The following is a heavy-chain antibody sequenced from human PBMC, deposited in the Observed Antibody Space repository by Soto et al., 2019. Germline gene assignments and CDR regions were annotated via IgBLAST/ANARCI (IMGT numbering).Heavy chain of an antibody. CDR3: AKDDVGRPGPYWYFDL. Sequence: GGSLRLSCAASGFTFSSYGMHWVRQAPGKGLGWVAVISYDGSNKYYADSVKGRFTISRDNSKNTLYLQMNSLRAEDTAVYYCAKDDVGRPGPYWYFDLWGRGTLVTVSS. D-gene: IGHD1-26*01. V-gene: IGHV3-30*18. J-gene: IGHJ2*01. CDR1: GFTFSSYG. CDR2: ISYDGSNK.